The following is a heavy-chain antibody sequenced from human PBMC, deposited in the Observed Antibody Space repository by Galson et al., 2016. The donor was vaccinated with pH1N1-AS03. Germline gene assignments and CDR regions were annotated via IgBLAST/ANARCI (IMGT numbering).Heavy chain of an antibody. J-gene: IGHJ6*02. V-gene: IGHV1-69*13. Sequence: SVKVSCKASGGTFGNYAVSWVRLAPGQGLEWLGAIVPVFGTTNYAQTFQGRLTITADASTSTENMELSGLRLDDTALYYCTRDGAANDYYYYGMDVWGQGTTVTVSS. D-gene: IGHD4/OR15-4a*01. CDR1: GGTFGNYA. CDR2: IVPVFGTT. CDR3: TRDGAANDYYYYGMDV.